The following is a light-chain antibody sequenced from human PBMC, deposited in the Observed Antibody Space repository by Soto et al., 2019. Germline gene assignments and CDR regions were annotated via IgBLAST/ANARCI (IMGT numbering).Light chain of an antibody. CDR2: KAS. Sequence: DIQMTQSPSTLSASVGDRVTITCRASQSISSWLAWFQQKPGKVPKLLIYKASSLQSGVPSRFSGSGSGTEFTFHIRSLQPENFAAYYWQQYYTSSNFGGGTKGEIQ. J-gene: IGKJ4*01. CDR1: QSISSW. V-gene: IGKV1-5*03. CDR3: QQYYTSSN.